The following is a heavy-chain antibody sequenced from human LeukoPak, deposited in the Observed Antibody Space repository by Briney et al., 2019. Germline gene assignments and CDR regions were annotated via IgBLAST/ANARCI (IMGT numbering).Heavy chain of an antibody. J-gene: IGHJ4*02. CDR1: GFIFDDYG. CDR2: ITWNGDSK. V-gene: IGHV3-20*04. CDR3: ARSAGAHDY. Sequence: PGGSLRLSCAASGFIFDDYGMTWVRQAPGKGLEWVSGITWNGDSKGYADSVKGRFTISRDNAKNTLYLQMNSLRAEDTAVYYCARSAGAHDYWGQGTLVTVSS. D-gene: IGHD3-10*01.